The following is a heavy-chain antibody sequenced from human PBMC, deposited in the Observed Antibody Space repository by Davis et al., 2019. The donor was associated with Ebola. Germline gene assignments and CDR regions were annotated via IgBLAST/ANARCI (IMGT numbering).Heavy chain of an antibody. D-gene: IGHD3-10*01. CDR1: GYSFNTHW. CDR3: ASQGHKRNYLIHDY. V-gene: IGHV5-51*01. Sequence: WESLKISCTASGYSFNTHWIGWVRQLPGKGLEWMGNFHPGTSDLKYSPSFQGQIIISVDRSIRTAYLEWRTLQSSDTAIYYCASQGHKRNYLIHDYWGQGTPVTVTS. J-gene: IGHJ4*02. CDR2: FHPGTSDL.